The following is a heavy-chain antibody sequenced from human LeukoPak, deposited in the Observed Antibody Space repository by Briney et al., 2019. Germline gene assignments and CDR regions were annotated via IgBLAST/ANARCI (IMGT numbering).Heavy chain of an antibody. J-gene: IGHJ4*02. D-gene: IGHD2-8*02. Sequence: GGSLRLSCAASGFTFSNYWMTWVRQAPGKGLEWVANIKLDGSEEYYVDSVKGRFTISRDDAQKSLYLQMNSLRAEDTAVYYCARVSVVSYYFDYWGQGSLVTVSS. CDR2: IKLDGSEE. CDR1: GFTFSNYW. CDR3: ARVSVVSYYFDY. V-gene: IGHV3-7*01.